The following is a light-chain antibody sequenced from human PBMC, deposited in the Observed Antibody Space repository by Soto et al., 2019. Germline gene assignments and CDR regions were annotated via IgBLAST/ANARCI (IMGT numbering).Light chain of an antibody. Sequence: QSALAQPRSVSGSPGQSVTISCTGTSSDVGGYDFVSWYQQYPGEAPKLIIYDVSKRPSGVPDRFSGSKSGNTASLTISGLQAEDEAAYHCCSYAGTYTLIFGGGTKVTVL. J-gene: IGLJ2*01. CDR3: CSYAGTYTLI. CDR1: SSDVGGYDF. V-gene: IGLV2-11*01. CDR2: DVS.